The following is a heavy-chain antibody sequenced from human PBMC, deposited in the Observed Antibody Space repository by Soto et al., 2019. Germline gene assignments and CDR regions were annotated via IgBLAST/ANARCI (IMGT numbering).Heavy chain of an antibody. D-gene: IGHD1-26*01. CDR3: ARVSGIASSIRAFDI. CDR2: INPNSGGP. J-gene: IGHJ3*02. V-gene: IGHV1-2*02. Sequence: ASVKVSCKASGYTFTGYYMHWVRQAPGPGLEWMGWINPNSGGPHYAQKFQGRVTMTRDTSISTAYMELSRLRSDDTGVYYCARVSGIASSIRAFDIWGQGTRVTVS. CDR1: GYTFTGYY.